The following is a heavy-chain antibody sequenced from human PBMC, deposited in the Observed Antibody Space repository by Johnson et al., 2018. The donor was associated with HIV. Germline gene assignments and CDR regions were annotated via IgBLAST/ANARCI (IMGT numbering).Heavy chain of an antibody. J-gene: IGHJ3*02. Sequence: QVQLVESGGGVVQPGRSLRLSCAASGFTFSSYAMHWVRQAPGKGLEWVAVISYDGSNKYYADSVKGRFTISRDNSKNTQYLQMNSLRADDTALYYCARVATADDDAFDIWGLGTMVTVSS. CDR3: ARVATADDDAFDI. CDR2: ISYDGSNK. V-gene: IGHV3-30*04. CDR1: GFTFSSYA. D-gene: IGHD5-18*01.